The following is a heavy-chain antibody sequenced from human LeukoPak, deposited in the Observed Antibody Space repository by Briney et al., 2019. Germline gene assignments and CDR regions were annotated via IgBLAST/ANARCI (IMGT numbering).Heavy chain of an antibody. CDR1: GYSFTSYW. Sequence: GESLKISCKGSGYSFTSYWIGWVRQMPGKGLEWMGIIYPGDSDTRYSPSFQGQVTISADKSISTAYLQWSSLKASDTAMYYCAGGETVEMATIGFDYWGQGTLVTVSS. CDR2: IYPGDSDT. V-gene: IGHV5-51*01. CDR3: AGGETVEMATIGFDY. J-gene: IGHJ4*02. D-gene: IGHD5-24*01.